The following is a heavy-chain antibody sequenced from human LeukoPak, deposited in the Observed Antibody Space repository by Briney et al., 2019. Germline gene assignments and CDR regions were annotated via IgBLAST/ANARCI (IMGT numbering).Heavy chain of an antibody. CDR2: IYYSGST. CDR1: GGSISSYY. D-gene: IGHD5-12*01. CDR3: ARSSGYDTNWFDP. Sequence: SETLSLTCTVSGGSISSYYWSWIRQPPGKGLEWIGYIYYSGSTNYNPSLKSRVTISVDTSKNQFSLKLSSVTAADTAVYYCARSSGYDTNWFDPWGQGTLVTVSS. J-gene: IGHJ5*02. V-gene: IGHV4-59*08.